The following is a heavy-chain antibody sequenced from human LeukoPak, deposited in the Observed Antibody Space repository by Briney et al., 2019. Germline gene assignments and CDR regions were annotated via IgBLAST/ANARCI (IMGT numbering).Heavy chain of an antibody. V-gene: IGHV3-30*18. CDR3: AKVFEVRGARRPKDY. D-gene: IGHD3-10*01. Sequence: GGSLRLSCAASGFTFSDYGMHWVREAPGKGLEWVALISYDGGNKFYADSVRDRFTISRDNSKNTLFLQMNSLRIEDTAVYYCAKVFEVRGARRPKDYWGQGTLVIVSS. CDR2: ISYDGGNK. J-gene: IGHJ4*02. CDR1: GFTFSDYG.